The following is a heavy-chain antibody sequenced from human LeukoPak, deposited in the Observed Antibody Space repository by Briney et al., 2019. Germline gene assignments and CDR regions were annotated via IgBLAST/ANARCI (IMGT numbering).Heavy chain of an antibody. D-gene: IGHD6-19*01. CDR2: IYHSGST. Sequence: PSETLSLTCTVSGGSISSYYWSWIRQPPGKGLEWIGYIYHSGSTNYNPSLKSRVTISVDTSKNQFSLKLSSVTAADTAVYYCARGGLAVAVFDYWGQGTLVTVSS. J-gene: IGHJ4*02. V-gene: IGHV4-59*01. CDR1: GGSISSYY. CDR3: ARGGLAVAVFDY.